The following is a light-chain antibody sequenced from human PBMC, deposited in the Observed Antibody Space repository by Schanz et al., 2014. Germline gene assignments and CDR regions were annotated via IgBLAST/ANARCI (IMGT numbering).Light chain of an antibody. Sequence: DIVMTQSPDSLAVSLGERATINCKSSQSVLHSSHNKNYLAWYQQKPGQPPKLLIYWASTRESGVPDRFSGSGSGTQFTLTITNLQAEDVAIYYCVQHYGNPTFGGGTKVEIK. CDR1: QSVLHSSHNKNY. CDR2: WAS. CDR3: VQHYGNPT. J-gene: IGKJ4*01. V-gene: IGKV4-1*01.